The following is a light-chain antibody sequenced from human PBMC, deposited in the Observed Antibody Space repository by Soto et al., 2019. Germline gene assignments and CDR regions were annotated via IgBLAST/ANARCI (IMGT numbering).Light chain of an antibody. CDR1: QYISSK. CDR2: GVS. J-gene: IGKJ5*01. CDR3: QQYNNWPPIT. V-gene: IGKV3D-15*01. Sequence: MTQSPATLSVSPGERVTLSCRASQYISSKLAWYQQKPGQSPRLVISGVSKRATGIPARFSGSGSGTEFNLTISSLQSEDLGVYFCQQYNNWPPITFGQGTRLEIK.